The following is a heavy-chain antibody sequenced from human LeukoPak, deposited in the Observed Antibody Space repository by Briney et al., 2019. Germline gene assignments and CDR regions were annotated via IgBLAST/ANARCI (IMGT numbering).Heavy chain of an antibody. D-gene: IGHD2-8*01. CDR1: GYSISSGYY. Sequence: SETLSLTCTVSGYSISSGYYWGRIRQPPGKGLEWIGRIYHSGSTYYNPSLKSRVTISVDTSKNQFSLKLSSVTAADTAVYYCARGGGYCTNAVCFSYYFDYWGQGTLVTVSS. CDR3: ARGGGYCTNAVCFSYYFDY. CDR2: IYHSGST. J-gene: IGHJ4*02. V-gene: IGHV4-38-2*02.